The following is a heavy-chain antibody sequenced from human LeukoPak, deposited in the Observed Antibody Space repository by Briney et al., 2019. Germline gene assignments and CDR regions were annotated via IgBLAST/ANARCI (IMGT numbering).Heavy chain of an antibody. CDR1: GFTFSSHG. CDR2: ISPNGVIT. V-gene: IGHV3-23*01. CDR3: AKDDAWLQYGN. D-gene: IGHD5-24*01. Sequence: GMSLGLSCAASGFTFSSHGMNWVRQAPGKGLEWVSGISPNGVITYYADSVKGRFTISRDNSKGTVYLQMNSLRPEDTAVYYCAKDDAWLQYGNWGRGTLVTVSS. J-gene: IGHJ4*02.